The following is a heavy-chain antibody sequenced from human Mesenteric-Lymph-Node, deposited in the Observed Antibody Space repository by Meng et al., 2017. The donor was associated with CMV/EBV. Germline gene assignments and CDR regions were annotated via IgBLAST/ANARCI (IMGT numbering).Heavy chain of an antibody. Sequence: ASVKVSCKASGFTFTGYYIHWVRQAPGQGLEWMGWINANSGGANYAQKFQGRVTMPRDTSITTAYMELSRLRSDDTAVYYCARSVEVPDEGYYGMDVWGQGTTVTVSS. D-gene: IGHD2-2*01. CDR3: ARSVEVPDEGYYGMDV. CDR1: GFTFTGYY. CDR2: INANSGGA. J-gene: IGHJ6*02. V-gene: IGHV1-2*02.